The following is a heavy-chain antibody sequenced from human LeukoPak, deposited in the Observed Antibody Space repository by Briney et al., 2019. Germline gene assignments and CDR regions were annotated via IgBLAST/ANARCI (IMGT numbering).Heavy chain of an antibody. D-gene: IGHD3-10*01. Sequence: GASVKVSCKASGYTFTSYYMHWVRQAPGQGLEWMGIINPSGGSTSYAQKFQGRVTMTRDTSISTAYMELSRLRSDDTAVYYCARDTGGRGGSFDYWGQGTLVTVSS. CDR3: ARDTGGRGGSFDY. CDR1: GYTFTSYY. V-gene: IGHV1-46*01. J-gene: IGHJ4*02. CDR2: INPSGGST.